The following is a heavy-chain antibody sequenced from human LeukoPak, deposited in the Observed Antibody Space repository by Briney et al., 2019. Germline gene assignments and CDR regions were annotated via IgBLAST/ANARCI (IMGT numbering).Heavy chain of an antibody. J-gene: IGHJ4*02. V-gene: IGHV4-31*03. CDR2: IYYSGST. CDR1: GGSISSGGYY. D-gene: IGHD2-2*01. Sequence: PSETLSLTCTVSGGSISSGGYYWSWIRQHPGKGLEWIGYIYYSGSTYYNPSLKSRVTISVDTSKNQFSLKLSSVTAADTAVYYCARMSSTRYHFDYWGQGTLVTVSS. CDR3: ARMSSTRYHFDY.